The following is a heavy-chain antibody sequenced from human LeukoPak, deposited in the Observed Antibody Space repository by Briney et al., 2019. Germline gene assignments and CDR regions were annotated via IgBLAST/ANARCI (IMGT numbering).Heavy chain of an antibody. J-gene: IGHJ4*02. Sequence: SETLSLTCTVSGGSISSYYWSWIRQPPGKGLEWIGYIYYSGSTNYNPPLKSRVTISVDTSKNQFSLKLSSVTAADTAVYYCASNRDGSDDYWGQGTLVTVSS. CDR1: GGSISSYY. CDR3: ASNRDGSDDY. D-gene: IGHD5-24*01. V-gene: IGHV4-59*01. CDR2: IYYSGST.